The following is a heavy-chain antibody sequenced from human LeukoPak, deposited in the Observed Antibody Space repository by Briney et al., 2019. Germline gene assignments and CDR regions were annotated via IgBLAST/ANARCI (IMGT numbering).Heavy chain of an antibody. Sequence: GASVKVSCKASGYTFTAHFIHWVRQAPGQGLEWMGRIIPILGIANYAQKFQGRVTITADKSTSTAYMELSSLRSEDTAVYYCASLRSDSGSYGGYYFDYWGQGTLVTVSS. CDR2: IIPILGIA. V-gene: IGHV1-69*02. CDR1: GYTFTAHF. J-gene: IGHJ4*02. D-gene: IGHD1-26*01. CDR3: ASLRSDSGSYGGYYFDY.